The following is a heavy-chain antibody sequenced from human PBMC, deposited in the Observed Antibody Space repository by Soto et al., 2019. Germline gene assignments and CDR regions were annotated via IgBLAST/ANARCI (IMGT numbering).Heavy chain of an antibody. Sequence: ASVKVSCKASGYTFSNFGINWVRQAPGQGLEWMGWITPYNGNADYAQKYQDRLTVTTDTSTNTAYLELRSLRSDDTAVYFCARARMYSGAYHDYWGQGTLVTVSS. CDR1: GYTFSNFG. CDR3: ARARMYSGAYHDY. J-gene: IGHJ4*02. V-gene: IGHV1-18*04. D-gene: IGHD1-26*01. CDR2: ITPYNGNA.